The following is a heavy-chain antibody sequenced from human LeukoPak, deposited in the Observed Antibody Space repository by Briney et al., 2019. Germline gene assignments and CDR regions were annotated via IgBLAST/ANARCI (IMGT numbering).Heavy chain of an antibody. V-gene: IGHV3-9*01. CDR3: VRVASGNYAGHPDY. J-gene: IGHJ4*02. CDR2: ISWNSGSI. CDR1: GFTFDDYA. Sequence: GRSLRLSCAASGFTFDDYAMLWVRQAPGKGLEWVSGISWNSGSIGYADSVKGRFTISRDNAKNSLYLQMNSLRGEDTALYYSVRVASGNYAGHPDYWGQGTLVTVSS. D-gene: IGHD4-11*01.